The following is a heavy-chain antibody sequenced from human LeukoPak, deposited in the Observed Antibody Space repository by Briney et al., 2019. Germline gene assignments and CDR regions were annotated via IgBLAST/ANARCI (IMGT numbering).Heavy chain of an antibody. V-gene: IGHV3-48*04. D-gene: IGHD3-22*01. CDR3: ARESMIAY. CDR1: GFTFSSYS. CDR2: ISSSSSTI. Sequence: GRSLRLSCAASGFTFSSYSMNWVRQAPGKGLEWVSYISSSSSTIYYAVSVKGRFTISRDNAKNSLYLQMNSLRAEDTAVYYCARESMIAYWGQGTLVTVSS. J-gene: IGHJ4*02.